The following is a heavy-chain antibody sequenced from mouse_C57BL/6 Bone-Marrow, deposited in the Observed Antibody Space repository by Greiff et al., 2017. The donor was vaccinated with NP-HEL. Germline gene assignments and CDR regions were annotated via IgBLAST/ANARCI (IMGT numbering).Heavy chain of an antibody. CDR3: ERGYYGSSYEYFDV. D-gene: IGHD1-1*01. V-gene: IGHV1-50*01. Sequence: QVQLQQSGAELVKPGASVRLSCKASGYTFTSYWMQWVKQRPGQGLEWIGEIDPSDSYTNYNQKFKGKATLTVDTSSSTVYMQLSSLTSEDSAVYYCERGYYGSSYEYFDVWGTGTTVTVSS. CDR2: IDPSDSYT. CDR1: GYTFTSYW. J-gene: IGHJ1*03.